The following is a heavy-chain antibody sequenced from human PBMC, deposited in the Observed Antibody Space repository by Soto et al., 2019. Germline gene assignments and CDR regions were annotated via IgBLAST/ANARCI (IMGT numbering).Heavy chain of an antibody. CDR2: IYSDGST. V-gene: IGHV3-66*01. J-gene: IGHJ4*02. D-gene: IGHD5-12*01. CDR1: GITVITNY. CDR3: TRDPTTSTVTDY. Sequence: EVQLVESGGGLVQPGGSLRISCAASGITVITNYFSWVRQAPGQGLEWVSGIYSDGSTHYADSVKGRFTISRDNSKNTLYLQMNTLRAEATGVYYCTRDPTTSTVTDYWGQGTLVTVSS.